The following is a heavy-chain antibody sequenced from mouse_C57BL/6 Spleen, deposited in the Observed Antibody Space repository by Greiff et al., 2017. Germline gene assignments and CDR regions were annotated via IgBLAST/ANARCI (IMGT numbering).Heavy chain of an antibody. CDR2: IDPSASYT. D-gene: IGHD2-4*01. CDR3: ARGGSTMTPYYAMDY. V-gene: IGHV1-69*01. J-gene: IGHJ4*01. Sequence: QVQLKQPGAELVMPGASVKLSCKASGYTFTSYWMHWVKQRPGQGLEWIGEIDPSASYTNYNQKFKGKSTLTVDKSSSTAYMQLSSLTSEDSAVFYWARGGSTMTPYYAMDYWGQGTSVTVSS. CDR1: GYTFTSYW.